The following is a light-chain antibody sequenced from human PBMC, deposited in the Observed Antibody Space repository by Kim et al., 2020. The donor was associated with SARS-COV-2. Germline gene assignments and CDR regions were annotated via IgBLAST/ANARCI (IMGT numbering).Light chain of an antibody. CDR1: QDIKNH. J-gene: IGKJ5*01. V-gene: IGKV1-17*01. Sequence: ASVGDRVTFACRASQDIKNHLGWYQQKPGKAPKGLICAASSLQSGVPSRFSGKGSGTELTLTISSLQPENFTTYCYLQHSTIPITFGQGTRLE. CDR3: LQHSTIPIT. CDR2: AAS.